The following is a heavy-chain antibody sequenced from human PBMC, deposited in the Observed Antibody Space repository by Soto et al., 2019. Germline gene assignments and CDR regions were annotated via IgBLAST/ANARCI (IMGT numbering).Heavy chain of an antibody. CDR2: ISGSDDST. J-gene: IGHJ4*02. V-gene: IGHV3-23*01. CDR3: AEEGDSSLYYFDY. CDR1: GFTFSTYA. D-gene: IGHD6-13*01. Sequence: EVQLLESGGGSVQPGGSLGLSCAASGFTFSTYAMSWVRQAPGKGLEWVSTISGSDDSTYYADSVKGRFTIFRDNSKSTLYLQMNSLRAEDTAVYYCAEEGDSSLYYFDYWGQGTLVTVSS.